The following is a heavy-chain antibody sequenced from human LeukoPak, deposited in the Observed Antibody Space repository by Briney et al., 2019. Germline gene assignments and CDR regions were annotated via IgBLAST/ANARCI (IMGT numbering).Heavy chain of an antibody. D-gene: IGHD3-10*01. J-gene: IGHJ4*02. CDR1: GYTFTGYY. V-gene: IGHV1-2*02. CDR3: ARSSGDY. CDR2: INPNSGGT. Sequence: ASVKVSCKASGYTFTGYYIHCVRQAPGQGLEWMGWINPNSGGTYSAQKFQGRVTMTRDTSISTVYMELNRLRSDDTAVYYCARSSGDYWGQGTLVTVSS.